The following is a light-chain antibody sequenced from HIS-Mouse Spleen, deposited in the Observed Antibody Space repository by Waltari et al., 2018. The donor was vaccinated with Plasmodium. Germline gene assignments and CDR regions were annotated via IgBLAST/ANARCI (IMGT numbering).Light chain of an antibody. CDR1: QSVLYSSNNKNY. J-gene: IGKJ4*01. CDR3: QQYYSTPPT. Sequence: DIVMTQSPDSLAVSLGERATINCKSSQSVLYSSNNKNYLAWYQQKPGQPPKLLIYWASTRESVVPDRFSGSGSGTDFTLTISGLQAEDVAVYYCQQYYSTPPTFGGGTKVEIK. V-gene: IGKV4-1*01. CDR2: WAS.